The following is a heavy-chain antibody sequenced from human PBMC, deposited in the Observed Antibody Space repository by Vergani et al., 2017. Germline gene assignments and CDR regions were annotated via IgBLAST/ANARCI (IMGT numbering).Heavy chain of an antibody. V-gene: IGHV3-7*03. CDR2: IKQDGSEK. CDR1: GFTFSSYW. Sequence: EVQLVESGGGLVQPGGSLRLSCAASGFTFSSYWMSWVRQAPGKGLEWVANIKQDGSEKYYVDSVKGRFTISRDNAKNSLYLQMNSLRAEDTALYYCAKGPLSTVTTIDYWGQGTLVTVSS. CDR3: AKGPLSTVTTIDY. J-gene: IGHJ4*02. D-gene: IGHD4-17*01.